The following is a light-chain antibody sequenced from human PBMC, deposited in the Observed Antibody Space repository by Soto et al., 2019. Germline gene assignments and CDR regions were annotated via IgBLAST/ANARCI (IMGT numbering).Light chain of an antibody. Sequence: QSDLTQPASVSGFPGQSISISCTGTSSDVGGYNYVSWYQQHPGKAPKFMIYDVSNRPSGVSNRFSGSKSGNTASLTISGLQAEDEADYYCSSYTTSNTRQIVFGTGTKVTVL. J-gene: IGLJ1*01. CDR1: SSDVGGYNY. CDR2: DVS. CDR3: SSYTTSNTRQIV. V-gene: IGLV2-14*01.